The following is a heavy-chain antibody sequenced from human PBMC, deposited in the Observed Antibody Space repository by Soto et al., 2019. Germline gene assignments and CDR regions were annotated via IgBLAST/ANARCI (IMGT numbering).Heavy chain of an antibody. D-gene: IGHD3-3*01. J-gene: IGHJ4*02. CDR3: AKGNRNDFWSGSQDYFDY. V-gene: IGHV3-23*01. Sequence: PGGSLRLSCAASGFTFSSYAMSWVRQAPGKGLEWVSAISGSGGSTYYADSVKGRFTISRDNSKNTLYLQMNSLRAEDTAVYYCAKGNRNDFWSGSQDYFDYWGQGTLVTVSS. CDR1: GFTFSSYA. CDR2: ISGSGGST.